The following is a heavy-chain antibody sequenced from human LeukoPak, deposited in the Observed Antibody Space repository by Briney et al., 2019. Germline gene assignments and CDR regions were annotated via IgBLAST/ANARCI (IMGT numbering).Heavy chain of an antibody. CDR3: ARELRFLEWLPDY. V-gene: IGHV3-33*01. CDR2: IWYDGSNK. Sequence: PGGSLRLSCAASGFTFSSYGMHWVRQAPGKGLEWVAVIWYDGSNKYYADSVKGRFTISRDNSKNTLYLQMNSLRAEDTAVYYCARELRFLEWLPDYWGQGTLVTVSS. CDR1: GFTFSSYG. J-gene: IGHJ4*02. D-gene: IGHD3-3*01.